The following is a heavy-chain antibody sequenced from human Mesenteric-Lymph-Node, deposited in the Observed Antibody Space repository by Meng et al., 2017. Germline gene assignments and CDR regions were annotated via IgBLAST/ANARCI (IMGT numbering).Heavy chain of an antibody. J-gene: IGHJ4*02. D-gene: IGHD3-3*01. Sequence: GESLKISCVATGFSFSTYWMNWVRQAPGKGLEWVSYISSSGSTIYYADSVKGRFTISRDNAKNSLYLQMNSLRAEDTAVYYCARAGLRFLEWLLPFDYWGQGTLVTVSS. CDR2: ISSSGSTI. CDR3: ARAGLRFLEWLLPFDY. CDR1: GFSFSTYW. V-gene: IGHV3-48*04.